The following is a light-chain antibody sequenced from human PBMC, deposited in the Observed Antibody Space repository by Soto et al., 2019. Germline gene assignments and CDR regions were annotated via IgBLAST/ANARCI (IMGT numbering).Light chain of an antibody. V-gene: IGKV1-39*01. CDR1: QSISSY. Sequence: DLQMTQSPSSLSASVGDRVTITCRASQSISSYLNWYQQKPGKAPKLLIYAASSLQGGVPSRFSGRGSGTDFTLTISILQPEDFATYYCQQSYSTPRTFGQGTKLEIK. J-gene: IGKJ2*01. CDR3: QQSYSTPRT. CDR2: AAS.